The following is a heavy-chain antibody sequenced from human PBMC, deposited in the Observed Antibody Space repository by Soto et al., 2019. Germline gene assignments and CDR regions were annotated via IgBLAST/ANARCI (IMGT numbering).Heavy chain of an antibody. CDR2: IIPIFGTA. V-gene: IGHV1-69*13. J-gene: IGHJ4*02. D-gene: IGHD3-16*01. CDR1: GGTFSSYA. CDR3: ATDARGPFDY. Sequence: SVKVSCKASGGTFSSYAISWVRQAPGQGLEWMGGIIPIFGTANYAQKFQGGVTITADESTSTAYMELSSLRSEDTAVYYCATDARGPFDYWGQGTLVTVSS.